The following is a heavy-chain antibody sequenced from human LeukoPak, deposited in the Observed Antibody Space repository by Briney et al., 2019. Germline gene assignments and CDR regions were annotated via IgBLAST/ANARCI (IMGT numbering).Heavy chain of an antibody. V-gene: IGHV1-8*03. CDR2: MNPNSGNT. Sequence: ASVKVSCKASGYTFTSYDINWVRQATGQGLEWMGWMNPNSGNTGYAQKFQGRVTITRNTSISTAYMELSSPRSEDTAVYYCARGRFTNPEDIVVVPAAMDYWGQGTLVTVSS. D-gene: IGHD2-2*01. CDR1: GYTFTSYD. CDR3: ARGRFTNPEDIVVVPAAMDY. J-gene: IGHJ4*02.